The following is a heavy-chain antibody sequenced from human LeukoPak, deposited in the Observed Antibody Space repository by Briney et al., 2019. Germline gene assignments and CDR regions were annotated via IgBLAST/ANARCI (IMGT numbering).Heavy chain of an antibody. CDR3: ARTITMVRGVIFWFDP. CDR1: GGTFSSYA. D-gene: IGHD3-10*01. CDR2: INPNSGGT. Sequence: ASVKVSCKASGGTFSSYAISWVRQAPGQGLEWMGWINPNSGGTNYAQKFQGRVTMTRDTSISTAYMELSRLRSDDTAVYYCARTITMVRGVIFWFDPWGQGTLVTVSS. V-gene: IGHV1-2*02. J-gene: IGHJ5*02.